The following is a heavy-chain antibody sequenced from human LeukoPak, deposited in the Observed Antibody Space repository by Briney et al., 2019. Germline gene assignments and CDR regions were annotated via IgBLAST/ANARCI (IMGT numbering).Heavy chain of an antibody. V-gene: IGHV3-21*01. CDR3: ARDLFNAGGFDY. J-gene: IGHJ4*02. CDR2: ISSSSSYI. CDR1: GFTFSSYS. Sequence: GGSLRLSCAASGFTFSSYSMNWVRQAPGKGLEWVSSISSSSSYIYYADSVKGRFTISRDNAKNSLYLQMNSLRAEDTAVYYCARDLFNAGGFDYWGQGTLVTVSS. D-gene: IGHD1-14*01.